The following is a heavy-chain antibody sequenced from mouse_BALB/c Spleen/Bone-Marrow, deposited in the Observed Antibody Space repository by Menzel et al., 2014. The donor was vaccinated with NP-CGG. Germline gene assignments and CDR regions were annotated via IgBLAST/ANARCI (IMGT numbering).Heavy chain of an antibody. CDR2: INPSIGYT. V-gene: IGHV1-4*02. Sequence: VQLQQSAAELARPGASVKLSCKASGYIFTSYTIQWIKQRPGRGLEWIGYINPSIGYTEYNQKFKDKTTLTADTSSSTTYMQLSSLTSEDSAVYYCAREGTYYAYFDYWGQGTTLTVSS. CDR1: GYIFTSYT. CDR3: AREGTYYAYFDY. D-gene: IGHD1-1*01. J-gene: IGHJ2*01.